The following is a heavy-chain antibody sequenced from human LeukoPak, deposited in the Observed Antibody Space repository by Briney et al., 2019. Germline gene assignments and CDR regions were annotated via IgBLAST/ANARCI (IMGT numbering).Heavy chain of an antibody. D-gene: IGHD3-16*01. Sequence: GGSLRLSCAASGLSLSSFAMSWVRQGPARGMEWVSSIRVNGGTFYADSVKGRFTLSSDSSRNTVYFQLNNLRVEDTAIYYCAKASWVSSTDAVRRGQGTLVTVSS. CDR1: GLSLSSFA. CDR3: AKASWVSSTDAVR. V-gene: IGHV3-23*01. J-gene: IGHJ4*02. CDR2: IRVNGGT.